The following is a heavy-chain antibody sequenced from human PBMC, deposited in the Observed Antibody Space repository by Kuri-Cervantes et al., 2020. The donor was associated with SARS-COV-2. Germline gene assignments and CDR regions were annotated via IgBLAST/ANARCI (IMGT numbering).Heavy chain of an antibody. V-gene: IGHV4-39*01. CDR3: VRLPPPFKGVVPAH. J-gene: IGHJ4*02. D-gene: IGHD2-8*01. CDR1: GDSISSSAFY. Sequence: SETLSFTCTVSGDSISSSAFYWGWIRQPPGKGLEWIAKIYYTGSTYYNPSLKSRVTISVDTSKNQFSLKLTSVTATDTAMYYCVRLPPPFKGVVPAHWGQGTLVTVSS. CDR2: IYYTGST.